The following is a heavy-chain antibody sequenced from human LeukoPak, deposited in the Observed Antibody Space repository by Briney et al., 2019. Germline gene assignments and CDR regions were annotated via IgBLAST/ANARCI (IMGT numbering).Heavy chain of an antibody. Sequence: PGGPLRLSCAASGLTFSSYAMSWVRQAPGKGLEWVSAISGSGGSTYYADSVKGRFTISRDNSKNTLYLQMNSLRAEDTAVYYCVGGYSSGYYNWFDPWGQGTLVTVSS. CDR1: GLTFSSYA. CDR3: VGGYSSGYYNWFDP. CDR2: ISGSGGST. D-gene: IGHD6-19*01. V-gene: IGHV3-23*01. J-gene: IGHJ5*02.